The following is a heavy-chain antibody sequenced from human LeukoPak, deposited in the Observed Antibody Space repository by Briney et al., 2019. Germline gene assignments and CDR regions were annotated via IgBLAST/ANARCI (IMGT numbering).Heavy chain of an antibody. CDR1: GFTFSSYW. Sequence: GGSLRLSCAASGFTFSSYWMSWVRQAPGKGLEWVANIKQDGSEKYYVDSVKGRFTISRDNAKNSLYLQMNSLRAEDTAVYYCARDGVEMATIIGYYYYYMDAWGKGTTVTVSS. D-gene: IGHD5-24*01. V-gene: IGHV3-7*01. CDR3: ARDGVEMATIIGYYYYYMDA. J-gene: IGHJ6*03. CDR2: IKQDGSEK.